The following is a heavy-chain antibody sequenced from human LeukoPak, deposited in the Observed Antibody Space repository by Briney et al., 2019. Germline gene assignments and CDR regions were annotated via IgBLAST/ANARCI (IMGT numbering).Heavy chain of an antibody. CDR2: IYYSGST. CDR1: GGSISSGGYY. V-gene: IGHV4-31*03. J-gene: IGHJ4*02. Sequence: PSETLSLTCTVSGGSISSGGYYWSWIRQHPGKGLEWIGYIYYSGSTYYNPSPKSRVTISVDTSKNQFSLKVSSVNAADTAVYYCARNYDSSGSFDYWGQGTLVTVSS. CDR3: ARNYDSSGSFDY. D-gene: IGHD3-22*01.